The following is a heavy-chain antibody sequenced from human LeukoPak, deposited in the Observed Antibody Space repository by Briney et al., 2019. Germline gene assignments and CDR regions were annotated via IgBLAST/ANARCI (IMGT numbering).Heavy chain of an antibody. J-gene: IGHJ4*02. CDR3: ARENWYFAN. V-gene: IGHV3-7*04. CDR1: GFTFSSYT. CDR2: IKENGNDK. D-gene: IGHD3-9*01. Sequence: GRSLRLSCAASGFTFSSYTMSWVRQAPGRGLEWVANIKENGNDKYYVDSVKGRFTISRDNAKNSLYLQLNSLRVEDTAVYYCARENWYFANWGQGTRVTVSS.